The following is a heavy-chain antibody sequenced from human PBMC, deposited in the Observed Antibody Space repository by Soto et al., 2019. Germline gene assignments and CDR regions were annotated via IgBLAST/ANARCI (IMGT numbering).Heavy chain of an antibody. V-gene: IGHV4-31*03. CDR3: ARAPQSSGWYPFFDY. CDR2: IYYSGGT. D-gene: IGHD6-19*01. Sequence: QVQLQESGPGLVKPSQTLSLTCTVSGGSVSSVGYYWSWIRQLPGKGLEWIGYIYYSGGTYSNPSLKSRVTISVDTSKNQFSLKLSSVTAADTAVYYCARAPQSSGWYPFFDYWGQGSLVTVSS. CDR1: GGSVSSVGYY. J-gene: IGHJ4*02.